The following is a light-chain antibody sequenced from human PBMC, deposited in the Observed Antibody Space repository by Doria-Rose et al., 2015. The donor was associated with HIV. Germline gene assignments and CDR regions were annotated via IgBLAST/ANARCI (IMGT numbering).Light chain of an antibody. V-gene: IGLV2-14*03. J-gene: IGLJ2*01. CDR2: DVI. Sequence: QSALTQPASLSGSPGQSITISCKGTSSDLSGYNSVSWCQQYPGKAPKVIIYDVIRRPSDVSYRFSASKSGNTVSLTISGLRPEDEAYYYCNSYTASGHVVFGGGTKLTVL. CDR1: SSDLSGYNS. CDR3: NSYTASGHVV.